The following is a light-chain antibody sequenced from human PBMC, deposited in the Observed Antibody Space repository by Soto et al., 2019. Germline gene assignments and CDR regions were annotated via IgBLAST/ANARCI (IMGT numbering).Light chain of an antibody. CDR1: SSDVGSYNL. J-gene: IGLJ2*01. CDR2: EGS. V-gene: IGLV2-23*01. Sequence: QSALTQPASVSGSPGQSITISCTGTSSDVGSYNLVSWYQQHPGKAPKLMIYEGSKRPSGVSNRFSGSKSGNTASLTTSGLQAAEEADYYCCSYAGSSTDVVFGGGTKLTVL. CDR3: CSYAGSSTDVV.